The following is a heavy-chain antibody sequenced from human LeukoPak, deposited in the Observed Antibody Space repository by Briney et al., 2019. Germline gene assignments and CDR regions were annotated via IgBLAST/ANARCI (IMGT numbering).Heavy chain of an antibody. CDR3: AKDEQWLVPWGFDY. CDR2: ISYDGSNK. CDR1: GFTFSSYA. V-gene: IGHV3-30*04. Sequence: PGRSLRLSCAASGFTFSSYAMHWVRQAPGKGLEWVAVISYDGSNKYYADSVKGRFTISRDNSKNTLYLQMNSLRAEDTAVYYCAKDEQWLVPWGFDYWGQGTLVTVSS. D-gene: IGHD6-19*01. J-gene: IGHJ4*02.